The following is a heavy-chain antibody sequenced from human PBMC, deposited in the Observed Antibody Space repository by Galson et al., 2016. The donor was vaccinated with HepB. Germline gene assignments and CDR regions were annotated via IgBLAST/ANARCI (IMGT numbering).Heavy chain of an antibody. D-gene: IGHD3-22*01. J-gene: IGHJ2*01. CDR1: GFTFSDHY. CDR2: MSYDGSNK. V-gene: IGHV3-30*18. Sequence: SLRLSCAASGFTFSDHYMDWVRQAPGKGLEWVAVMSYDGSNKFYADSVKGRFTISRDNSKNTLYLQMNSLRAEDTAVYYCAKYYSQYYYDSSGHYVYFDLWGRGTLVTVSS. CDR3: AKYYSQYYYDSSGHYVYFDL.